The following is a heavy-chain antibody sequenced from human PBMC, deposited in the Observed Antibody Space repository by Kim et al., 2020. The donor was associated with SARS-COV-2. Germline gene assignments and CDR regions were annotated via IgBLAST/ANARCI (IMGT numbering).Heavy chain of an antibody. CDR1: GFTFNNYA. J-gene: IGHJ4*02. CDR2: VSGSGRTT. Sequence: GGSLRLSCAASGFTFNNYAMSWVRQAPGQGLEWISAVSGSGRTTYYADSVKGWFTISRDNSKNTFYLQVDSLRAEDTAVYFCAARFGYQFDYWGQGTLVTVSS. CDR3: AARFGYQFDY. D-gene: IGHD6-25*01. V-gene: IGHV3-23*01.